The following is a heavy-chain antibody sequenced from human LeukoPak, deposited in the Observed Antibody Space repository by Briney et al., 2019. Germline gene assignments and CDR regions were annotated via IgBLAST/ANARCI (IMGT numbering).Heavy chain of an antibody. J-gene: IGHJ5*02. D-gene: IGHD3-22*01. V-gene: IGHV3-13*01. CDR3: ARGSRYYYDSSGYYYGPWFDP. CDR2: IGTAGDT. Sequence: PGGSLRLSCAASGFTFSSYDMHWVRRATGKGLEWVSAIGTAGDTYYPGSVEGRFTISRENAKNSLYLQMNSLRAGDTAVYYCARGSRYYYDSSGYYYGPWFDPWGQGTLVTVSS. CDR1: GFTFSSYD.